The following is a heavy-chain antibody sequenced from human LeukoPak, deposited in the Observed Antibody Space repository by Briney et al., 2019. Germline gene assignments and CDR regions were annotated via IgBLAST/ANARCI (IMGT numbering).Heavy chain of an antibody. CDR3: ARLRVYYDILTGPEIFDY. D-gene: IGHD3-9*01. CDR1: GFTFDDYA. J-gene: IGHJ4*02. CDR2: ISWDGGST. Sequence: GGSLRLSCAASGFTFDDYAMHWVRQAPGKGLEWVSLISWDGGSTYYADSVKGRFTISRDNSKNSLYLQMNSLRAEDTAVYYCARLRVYYDILTGPEIFDYWGQGTLVTVSS. V-gene: IGHV3-43D*03.